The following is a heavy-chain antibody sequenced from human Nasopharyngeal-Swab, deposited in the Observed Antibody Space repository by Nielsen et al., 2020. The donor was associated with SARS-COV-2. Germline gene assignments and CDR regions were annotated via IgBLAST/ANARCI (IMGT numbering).Heavy chain of an antibody. CDR3: ARLWEEGYYYYYMDV. CDR1: GYSFTSYW. D-gene: IGHD1-26*01. CDR2: IYPGDSDT. V-gene: IGHV5-51*01. Sequence: GGSLRLSCKGSGYSFTSYWIGWVRQMPGKGLEWMGIIYPGDSDTRYSPSFQGQVTISADKSISTAYLQWSSLKASDTAMYYCARLWEEGYYYYYMDVWGKGTTVTVSS. J-gene: IGHJ6*03.